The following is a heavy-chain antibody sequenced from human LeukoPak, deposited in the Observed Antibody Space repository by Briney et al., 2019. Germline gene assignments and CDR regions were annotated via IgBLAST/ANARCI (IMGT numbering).Heavy chain of an antibody. D-gene: IGHD1-26*01. V-gene: IGHV4-59*12. J-gene: IGHJ5*02. CDR2: IYYSGST. CDR3: ARGRGSSQSDP. CDR1: GGSISSYY. Sequence: SETLSLTCTVSGGSISSYYWSWIRQPPGKGLEWIGYIYYSGSTNYNPSLKSRVTISVDTSKNQFSLKLSSVTAADTAVYYCARGRGSSQSDPWGQGTLVTVSS.